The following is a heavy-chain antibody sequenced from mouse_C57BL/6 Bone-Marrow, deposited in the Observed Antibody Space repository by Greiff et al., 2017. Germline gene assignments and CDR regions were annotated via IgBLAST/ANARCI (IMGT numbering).Heavy chain of an antibody. V-gene: IGHV1-19*01. Sequence: DVQLQEPGPVLVKPGASVKMSCKASGYTFPDYYMHWVKQSHGKSLAWIGVLHPYNGGTSSNQKFKGKATLTVDKSSSTAYMELSSLTSEDSAVYYWAIRERQPRGWFAYWGQGTLVTVSA. D-gene: IGHD3-2*02. CDR1: GYTFPDYY. CDR2: LHPYNGGT. CDR3: AIRERQPRGWFAY. J-gene: IGHJ3*01.